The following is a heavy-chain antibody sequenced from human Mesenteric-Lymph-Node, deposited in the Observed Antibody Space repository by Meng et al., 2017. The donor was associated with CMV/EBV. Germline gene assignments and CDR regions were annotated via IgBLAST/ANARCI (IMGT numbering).Heavy chain of an antibody. J-gene: IGHJ4*02. CDR3: ARGNPYDYGGNGAFDF. D-gene: IGHD4-23*01. CDR1: GFNFDDFA. V-gene: IGHV3-66*02. Sequence: GESLKISCAVTGFNFDDFAMHWVRQTPGKGLQWVSFIHSAGSTNYADSVRGRFTISRDSSKNTLFLQMNSLRVEDTAMYYCARGNPYDYGGNGAFDFWGQGTLVTVSS. CDR2: IHSAGST.